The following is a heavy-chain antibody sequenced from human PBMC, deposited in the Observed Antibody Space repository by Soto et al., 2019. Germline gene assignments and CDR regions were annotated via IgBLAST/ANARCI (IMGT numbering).Heavy chain of an antibody. CDR3: ARDRGWKCFDY. CDR1: GFTFSTSW. V-gene: IGHV3-7*01. D-gene: IGHD1-1*01. Sequence: DVQLVESGGGLVQPGGSLRLSCVASGFTFSTSWMNWVRQAPGKGLEWVASMKADESEKYYVDSVRGQFAISKDNATNSLYLHMNRLRAEDTAVYYCARDRGWKCFDYWGQGTLLTVSA. CDR2: MKADESEK. J-gene: IGHJ4*02.